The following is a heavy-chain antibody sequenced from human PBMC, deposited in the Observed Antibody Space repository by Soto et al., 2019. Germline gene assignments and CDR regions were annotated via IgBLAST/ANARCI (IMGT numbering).Heavy chain of an antibody. CDR2: LYGSGRGI. CDR1: GFTFSTYA. V-gene: IGHV3-23*01. CDR3: AKDRQPDGLWPFDH. D-gene: IGHD2-8*01. Sequence: EVQLLEFGGGLVQPGGSLRLSCAASGFTFSTYAMSWVRQAPGKGLEWVSGLYGSGRGISYADSVKGRFTISRDNSNDILYLEVRSLRVEDTAVYYCAKDRQPDGLWPFDHWGQGTLVIVSS. J-gene: IGHJ4*02.